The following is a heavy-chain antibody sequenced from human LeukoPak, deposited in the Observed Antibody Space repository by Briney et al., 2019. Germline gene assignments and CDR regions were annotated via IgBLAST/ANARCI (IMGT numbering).Heavy chain of an antibody. CDR3: ARASREDYDSSGRRRFYYFDY. D-gene: IGHD3-22*01. CDR2: ISGSGGST. V-gene: IGHV3-23*01. J-gene: IGHJ4*02. Sequence: GGSLRLSCAASGFTFSSYGMSWVRQAPGKGLEWVSAISGSGGSTYYADSVKGRFTISRDNSKNTLYLQMNSLRAEDTAVYYCARASREDYDSSGRRRFYYFDYWGQGTLVTVSS. CDR1: GFTFSSYG.